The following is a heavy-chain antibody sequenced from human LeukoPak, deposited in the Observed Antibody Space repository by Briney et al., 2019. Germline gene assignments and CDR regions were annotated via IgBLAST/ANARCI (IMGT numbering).Heavy chain of an antibody. CDR1: GFTFSSSS. CDR3: ARPAGGYYDSSGYPIDY. Sequence: GGSLRLSCAASGFTFSSSSMNWVRQAPGKGLEWVSSISSGSTYIYYADPVKGRFTISRGNAKNSLYLQMNSLRAEDTAVYYCARPAGGYYDSSGYPIDYWGQGTLVTVSS. J-gene: IGHJ4*02. V-gene: IGHV3-21*01. D-gene: IGHD3-22*01. CDR2: ISSGSTYI.